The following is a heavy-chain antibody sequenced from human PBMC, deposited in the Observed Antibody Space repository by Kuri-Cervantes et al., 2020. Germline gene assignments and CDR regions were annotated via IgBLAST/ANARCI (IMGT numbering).Heavy chain of an antibody. Sequence: LSLTCAASGFTFSGSAMHWVRQASGKGLEWVGRIRSKANSYATAYAASVKGRFTISRDDSKNTLYLQMNSLKTEDTAVYYCTTDEVVVVPAAISGDAFDIWGQGTMVTVSS. J-gene: IGHJ3*02. CDR2: IRSKANSYAT. D-gene: IGHD2-2*01. V-gene: IGHV3-73*01. CDR1: GFTFSGSA. CDR3: TTDEVVVVPAAISGDAFDI.